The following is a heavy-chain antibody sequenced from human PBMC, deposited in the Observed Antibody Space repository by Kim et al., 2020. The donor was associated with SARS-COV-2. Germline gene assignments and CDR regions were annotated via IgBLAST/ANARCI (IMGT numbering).Heavy chain of an antibody. Sequence: SVKGRFTISRDNSKNTLYLQMNSLRAEDTAVYYCAKLDFGAQSAGGAFDIWGQGTMVTVSS. J-gene: IGHJ3*02. V-gene: IGHV3-30*02. CDR3: AKLDFGAQSAGGAFDI. D-gene: IGHD3-10*01.